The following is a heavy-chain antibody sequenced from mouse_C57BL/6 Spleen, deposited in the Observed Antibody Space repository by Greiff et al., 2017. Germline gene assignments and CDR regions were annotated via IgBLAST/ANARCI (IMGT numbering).Heavy chain of an antibody. CDR1: GYAFSSSW. J-gene: IGHJ4*01. CDR2: IYPGDGDT. CDR3: ARGLSMDY. V-gene: IGHV1-82*01. D-gene: IGHD3-1*01. Sequence: VQLQQSGPELVKPGASVKISCKASGYAFSSSWMNWVKQRPGKGLEWIGRIYPGDGDTNYNGKFKGKATLTAAKSSRTAYMQLSSLTFEDTAVYFCARGLSMDYWGQGTSVTVSS.